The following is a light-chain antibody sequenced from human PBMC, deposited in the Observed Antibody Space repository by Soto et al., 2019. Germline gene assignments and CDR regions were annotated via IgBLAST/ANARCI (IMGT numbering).Light chain of an antibody. J-gene: IGKJ2*02. V-gene: IGKV3-11*01. CDR2: EAS. CDR3: QQRSTWPWT. CDR1: QSVSNS. Sequence: EVVLTQSPATLSLSPGERATLSCRASQSVSNSLAWYQPRPGQAPRLLIYEASKRATGIPASLSGSGSGTDFTLTISSLESEDFAVYYCQQRSTWPWTFGQGTNLEI.